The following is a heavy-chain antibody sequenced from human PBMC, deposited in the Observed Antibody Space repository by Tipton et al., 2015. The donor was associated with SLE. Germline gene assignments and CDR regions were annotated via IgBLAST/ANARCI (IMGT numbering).Heavy chain of an antibody. Sequence: SLRLSCAASGFTFSSYSMNWVRQAPGKGLEWVSYISSSSSTIYYADSVKGRFTISRDNAKNSLYLQMNSLRAEDTVVYYCAPEGGSYVYWGQGTLVTVSS. V-gene: IGHV3-48*01. D-gene: IGHD1-26*01. CDR2: ISSSSSTI. J-gene: IGHJ4*02. CDR3: APEGGSYVY. CDR1: GFTFSSYS.